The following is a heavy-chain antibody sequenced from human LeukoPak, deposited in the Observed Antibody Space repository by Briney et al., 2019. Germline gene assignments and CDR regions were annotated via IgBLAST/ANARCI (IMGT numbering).Heavy chain of an antibody. J-gene: IGHJ5*02. CDR3: ARVTDCSSTSCYHGWFDP. D-gene: IGHD2-2*01. V-gene: IGHV3-11*01. CDR1: GFTFSDYY. Sequence: GGSLRLSCAASGFTFSDYYVSWIRQAPGKGLEWVSYISSSGSTIYYADSVKGRFTISRDNAKNSLYLQMNSLRAEDTAVYYCARVTDCSSTSCYHGWFDPWGQGTLVTVSS. CDR2: ISSSGSTI.